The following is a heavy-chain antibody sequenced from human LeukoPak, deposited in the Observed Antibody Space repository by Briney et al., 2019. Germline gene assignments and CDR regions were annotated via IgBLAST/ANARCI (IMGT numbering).Heavy chain of an antibody. CDR1: GVTVSNNY. J-gene: IGHJ4*02. CDR2: IYIGDNT. V-gene: IGHV3-53*01. D-gene: IGHD1/OR15-1a*01. CDR3: AALGTGGGDY. Sequence: GGSLRLSCAASGVTVSNNYMSWVRQAPGKGLEWVSIIYIGDNTYYADAVKGRFTISRDTSKSTVYLLMNSLRAEDTAFYYCAALGTGGGDYWGRGTLVTISS.